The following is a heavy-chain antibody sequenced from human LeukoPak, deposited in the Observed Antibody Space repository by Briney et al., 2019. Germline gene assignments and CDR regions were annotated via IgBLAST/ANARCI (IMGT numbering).Heavy chain of an antibody. J-gene: IGHJ4*02. V-gene: IGHV1-18*01. Sequence: ASVKVSCKTSGYTFTSYGISWVRQAPGQGLEWMGWISAYNGNTNYAQNLRGRVTMTTDTSTSTAYMELRSLRSDDTAVYYCATGPSMMFDYWGQGTLVTVSS. D-gene: IGHD3-10*02. CDR3: ATGPSMMFDY. CDR2: ISAYNGNT. CDR1: GYTFTSYG.